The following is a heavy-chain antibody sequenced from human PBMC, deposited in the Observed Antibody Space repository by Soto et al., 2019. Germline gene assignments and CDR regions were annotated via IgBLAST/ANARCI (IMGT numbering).Heavy chain of an antibody. CDR1: GGSLSSGGSN. Sequence: PSETLSLTCTVSGGSLSSGGSNWNWIGQHPGEGLEWIGYITYSGVSYSIPSLKGRVTMSVDTSKNQFSLRLASVTTADTAVYYCARDSGESLRFFDYWGQGTPVTVSS. CDR3: ARDSGESLRFFDY. J-gene: IGHJ4*02. D-gene: IGHD3-10*01. CDR2: ITYSGVS. V-gene: IGHV4-31*03.